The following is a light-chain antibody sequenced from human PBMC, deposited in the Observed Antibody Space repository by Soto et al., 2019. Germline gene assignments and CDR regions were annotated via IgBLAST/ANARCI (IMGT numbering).Light chain of an antibody. Sequence: DLQMTQSPSSVPASVGDRVSITCRASQGISNWLAWYQQKPGRAPKLLIYAASSLQSGVSSIFSGSGAGKYFTLTISSLQPEDFATYYCQQCNSFPVTFGPGTKVDIK. CDR1: QGISNW. CDR3: QQCNSFPVT. CDR2: AAS. V-gene: IGKV1D-12*01. J-gene: IGKJ3*01.